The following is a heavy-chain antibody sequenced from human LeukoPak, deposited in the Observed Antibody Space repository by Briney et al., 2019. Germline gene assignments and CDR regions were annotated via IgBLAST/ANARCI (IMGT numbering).Heavy chain of an antibody. V-gene: IGHV3-7*01. CDR3: ARGGVLRYFDWLAFDY. CDR2: IKQDGSEK. D-gene: IGHD3-9*01. Sequence: PGGSLRLSCAASGFTFSSYWMSWVRQAPGKGLEWVANIKQDGSEKYYVDSVKGRFTISRDNAKNSLYLQMNSLRAEDTAVYYCARGGVLRYFDWLAFDYWGQGTLVTVSS. CDR1: GFTFSSYW. J-gene: IGHJ4*02.